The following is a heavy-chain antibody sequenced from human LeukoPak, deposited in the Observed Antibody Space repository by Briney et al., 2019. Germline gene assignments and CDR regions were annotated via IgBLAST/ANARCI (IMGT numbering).Heavy chain of an antibody. J-gene: IGHJ4*02. V-gene: IGHV3-30-3*01. CDR1: GFTSSSYA. D-gene: IGHD6-13*01. Sequence: GGSLRLSCAASGFTSSSYAMHWVRQAPGKGLEWVAVISYDGSNKYYADSVKGRFTISRDNSKNTLYLQMNSLRAEDTAVYYCARPRWAAAGTRGVVLDYWGQGTLVTVSS. CDR2: ISYDGSNK. CDR3: ARPRWAAAGTRGVVLDY.